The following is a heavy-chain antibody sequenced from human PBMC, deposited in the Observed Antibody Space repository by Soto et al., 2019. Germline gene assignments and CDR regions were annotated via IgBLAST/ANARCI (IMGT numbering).Heavy chain of an antibody. V-gene: IGHV4-34*01. Sequence: SETLSLTCGVLGGSFSGYYWTWIRQTPGKGLQWIGQINHSGSTNYNPSLKSRVTISVDTSKNQFSLKLSSVTAADTAVYYCARGGGWIDAFDIWGQGTMVTVSS. D-gene: IGHD5-12*01. J-gene: IGHJ3*02. CDR2: INHSGST. CDR3: ARGGGWIDAFDI. CDR1: GGSFSGYY.